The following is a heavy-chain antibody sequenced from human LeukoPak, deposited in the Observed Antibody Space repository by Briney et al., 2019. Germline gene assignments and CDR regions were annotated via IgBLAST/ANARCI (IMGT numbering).Heavy chain of an antibody. CDR1: GFTFSDYY. J-gene: IGHJ6*02. CDR3: VRDSRYCPDV. Sequence: GGSLRLSCAASGFTFSDYYMSWIRQAPGKGLVWVSRLISDGSSASYADSVKGRFTISRDNTKNILYLQMNSLRAEDTAVYYCVRDSRYCPDVWGQGTAVTVSS. D-gene: IGHD2-8*02. V-gene: IGHV3-74*01. CDR2: LISDGSSA.